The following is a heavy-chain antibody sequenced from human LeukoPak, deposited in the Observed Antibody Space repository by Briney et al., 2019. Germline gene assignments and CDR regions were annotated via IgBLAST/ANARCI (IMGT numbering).Heavy chain of an antibody. CDR3: ATDFRTGIGGATLGY. J-gene: IGHJ4*02. CDR2: FDPEDGET. D-gene: IGHD1-26*01. Sequence: ASVKVSCKVSGYTLTELSMRWVRQAPGKGLEWMGGFDPEDGETIYAQKFQGRVTMTEDTSTDTAYMELSSLRSEDTAVYYCATDFRTGIGGATLGYWGQGTLVTVSS. V-gene: IGHV1-24*01. CDR1: GYTLTELS.